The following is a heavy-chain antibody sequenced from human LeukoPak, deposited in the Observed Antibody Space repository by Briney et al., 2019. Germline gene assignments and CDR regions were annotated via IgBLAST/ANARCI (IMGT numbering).Heavy chain of an antibody. CDR2: IIPIFGTA. CDR1: GGTFSSYA. D-gene: IGHD3-22*01. Sequence: ASVKVSFKASGGTFSSYAISWVRQAPGQGLEWMGGIIPIFGTANYAQKFQGRVTITADESTSTAYMELSSLRSEDTAVYYCARAPYYYDSSGPPDDPWGQGTLVTVSS. CDR3: ARAPYYYDSSGPPDDP. V-gene: IGHV1-69*13. J-gene: IGHJ5*02.